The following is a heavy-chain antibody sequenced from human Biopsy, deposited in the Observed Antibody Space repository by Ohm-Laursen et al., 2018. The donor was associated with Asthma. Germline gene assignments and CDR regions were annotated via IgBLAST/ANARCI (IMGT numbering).Heavy chain of an antibody. CDR2: IAKDASNQ. J-gene: IGHJ3*02. V-gene: IGHV3-30*01. CDR3: VRDGTDDAFDI. D-gene: IGHD1-1*01. CDR1: GFSFSNYA. Sequence: FLGLSCAASGFSFSNYAIHWVRQAPGKGLEWVGVIAKDASNQDYVDSVKGRFTMARDNSKNTLDLQMNSLREEDAAVYYCVRDGTDDAFDIWGQGTLVSVSS.